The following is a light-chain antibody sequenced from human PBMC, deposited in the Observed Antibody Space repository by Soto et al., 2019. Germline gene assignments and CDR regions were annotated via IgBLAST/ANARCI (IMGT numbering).Light chain of an antibody. CDR1: SSDVGAYNL. CDR3: ISHAGSTIWV. V-gene: IGLV2-8*01. Sequence: QSALTQPPSASGSPGQSVTISCTGTSSDVGAYNLVSWYQQHPGKAPRLMIYEVTKRPSGVPDRFSGSKSGNTASLTVSGIQAEDEADYYCISHAGSTIWVRGGGTKLTVL. CDR2: EVT. J-gene: IGLJ3*02.